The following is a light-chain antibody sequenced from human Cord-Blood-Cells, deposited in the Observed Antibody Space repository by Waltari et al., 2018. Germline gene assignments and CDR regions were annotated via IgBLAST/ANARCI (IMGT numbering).Light chain of an antibody. V-gene: IGLV2-14*01. Sequence: QSALTQPASVSGSPGQSITISCTGTSSDVGAYNYFSWYQQHPGKAPKLMIYDVSNRPSGVSNRFSGSKSGNTASLTISGLQAEDEADYYCSSYTSSSTYVFGTGTKVTVL. J-gene: IGLJ1*01. CDR3: SSYTSSSTYV. CDR1: SSDVGAYNY. CDR2: DVS.